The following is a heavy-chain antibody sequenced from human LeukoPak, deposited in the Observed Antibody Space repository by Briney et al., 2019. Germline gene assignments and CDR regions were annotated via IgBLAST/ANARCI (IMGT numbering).Heavy chain of an antibody. D-gene: IGHD5-18*01. V-gene: IGHV4-59*01. CDR2: IYYSGGT. J-gene: IGHJ5*02. CDR3: AREGGYSYGNNWFDP. Sequence: SETLSLTCSVSGGSISSYYWSWIRQPPGKGLEWIGYIYYSGGTSYNPSLKSRVTISVDTSKNQFSLRLSSVTAADTAVYYCAREGGYSYGNNWFDPWGQGTLVTVSS. CDR1: GGSISSYY.